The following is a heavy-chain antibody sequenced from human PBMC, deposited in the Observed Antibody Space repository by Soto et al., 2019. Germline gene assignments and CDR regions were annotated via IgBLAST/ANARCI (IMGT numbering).Heavy chain of an antibody. CDR3: AVRTMTSTYYSQERRYYYGMDV. V-gene: IGHV1-69*01. CDR1: GGTFSSYA. CDR2: ISPIFGTA. D-gene: IGHD2-15*01. J-gene: IGHJ6*02. Sequence: QVQLVQSGAEVKKPGSSVKVSCKASGGTFSSYAISWVRQAPGQGLEWMGGISPIFGTANYAQKFQGRVTITADESTSTAYMELSSLRSEDTAVYYCAVRTMTSTYYSQERRYYYGMDVWGQGTTVTVSS.